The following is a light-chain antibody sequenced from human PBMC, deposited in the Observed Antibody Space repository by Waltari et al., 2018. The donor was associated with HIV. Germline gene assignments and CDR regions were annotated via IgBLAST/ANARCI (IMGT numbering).Light chain of an antibody. Sequence: QSALTQPPSASGSPGQSLAISCPGTSSDLGASNFVSCYQQQPGSAPKLILFEVTKRPTGVPDRFSGSKSGNTASLTVSGLLPEDDADYYCSSYAGSNRFVVFGGGTRLTVL. V-gene: IGLV2-8*01. J-gene: IGLJ2*01. CDR3: SSYAGSNRFVV. CDR2: EVT. CDR1: SSDLGASNF.